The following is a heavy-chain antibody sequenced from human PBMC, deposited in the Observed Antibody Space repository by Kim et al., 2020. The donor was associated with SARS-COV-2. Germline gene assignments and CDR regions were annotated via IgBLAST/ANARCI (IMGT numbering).Heavy chain of an antibody. CDR3: TRGGITIMLY. V-gene: IGHV3-49*02. Sequence: TTEDAASVKGRFTISRDDSKSIAYLEMNSLKTEDTALYYCTRGGITIMLYWGQGTLVTVSS. CDR2: TT. D-gene: IGHD3-10*01. J-gene: IGHJ4*02.